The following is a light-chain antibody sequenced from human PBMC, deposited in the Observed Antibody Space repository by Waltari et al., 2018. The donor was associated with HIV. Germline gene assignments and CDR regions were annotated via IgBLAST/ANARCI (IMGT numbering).Light chain of an antibody. J-gene: IGLJ3*02. Sequence: QSALTQPASVSGPPGQSIPISCTGTSSAVGRYNLVSWYQQPPGKAPKLMIYEVSKRPSGVSNRFSGSKSGNTASLTISGLQAEDEADYYCCSYAGSSTWVFGGGTKLTVL. V-gene: IGLV2-23*02. CDR3: CSYAGSSTWV. CDR1: SSAVGRYNL. CDR2: EVS.